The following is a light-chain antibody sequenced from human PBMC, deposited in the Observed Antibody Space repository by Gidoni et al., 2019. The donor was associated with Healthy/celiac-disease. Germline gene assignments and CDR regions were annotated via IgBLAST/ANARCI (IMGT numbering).Light chain of an antibody. J-gene: IGKJ4*01. CDR2: DAS. CDR1: QSVSSY. V-gene: IGKV3-11*01. Sequence: EIVLTQSPATLSLSPGERATLSCRASQSVSSYLAWYQQKPGQAPRLLIYDASNRATGIPARFSGSGSGTDFTLTISSLEPEDFAVYYCQQRSNWPLALTFGGGTMVEIK. CDR3: QQRSNWPLALT.